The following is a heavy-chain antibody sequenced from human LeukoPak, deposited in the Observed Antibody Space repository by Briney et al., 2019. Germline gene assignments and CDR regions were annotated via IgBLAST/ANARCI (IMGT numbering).Heavy chain of an antibody. CDR3: ARYNDNSGYYLKWLDP. J-gene: IGHJ5*02. V-gene: IGHV1-2*02. CDR2: INPNSGGT. D-gene: IGHD3-22*01. CDR1: GYTFTDYY. Sequence: ASVKVSCKTSGYTFTDYYIHWARQAPGQGLEWMGWINPNSGGTNYAQKFQGRVTMTRDTSISTAYMELSRLRSDDTAVYYCARYNDNSGYYLKWLDPWGQGTLVTVSS.